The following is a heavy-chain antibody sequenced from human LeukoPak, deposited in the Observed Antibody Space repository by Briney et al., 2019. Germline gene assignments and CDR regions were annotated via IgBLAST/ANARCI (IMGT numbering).Heavy chain of an antibody. D-gene: IGHD4/OR15-4a*01. CDR3: AKQFLGAN. CDR2: INAVDADT. CDR1: VFIFSNHA. V-gene: IGHV3-23*01. J-gene: IGHJ4*02. Sequence: GGSLRLSCAASVFIFSNHAMTWVRQAPGKGLEYVSTINAVDADTYYADAVKGRFTVSRDNSKNTLYLQMNSLRADDTAVYYCAKQFLGANWGQGTLVTVSS.